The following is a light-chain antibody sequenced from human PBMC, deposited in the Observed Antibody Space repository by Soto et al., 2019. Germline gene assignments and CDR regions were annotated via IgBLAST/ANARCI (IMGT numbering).Light chain of an antibody. CDR2: DSS. CDR3: QQRADWPIT. J-gene: IGKJ3*01. Sequence: EIVLTQSAATLSLSPGERATLSCRASQSVGNDLAWYQQKPGQGPRLLIYDSSNRATGITDRFSGSGSGTDFTLTISSLETEDCELYYCQQRADWPITFGPGTKVHI. V-gene: IGKV3-11*01. CDR1: QSVGND.